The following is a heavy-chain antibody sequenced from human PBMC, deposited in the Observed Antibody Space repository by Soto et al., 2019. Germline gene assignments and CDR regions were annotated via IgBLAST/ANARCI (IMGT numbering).Heavy chain of an antibody. Sequence: XVKVSCKASGYTFTIYGISCVRQAPGQVLEGMGWVSXYNGNXNKAKKIQGRXXMTTDTSXXKAYMELRSLRFEEMAVYYCATTAAVQESWFDPWGQGTLVTVSS. CDR2: VSXYNGNX. D-gene: IGHD6-13*01. CDR1: GYTFTIYG. V-gene: IGHV1-18*03. CDR3: ATTAAVQESWFDP. J-gene: IGHJ5*02.